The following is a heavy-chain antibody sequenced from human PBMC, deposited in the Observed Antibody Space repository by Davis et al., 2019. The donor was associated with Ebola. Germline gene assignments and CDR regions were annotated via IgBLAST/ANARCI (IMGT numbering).Heavy chain of an antibody. CDR3: AGRKTTMTSGLHS. CDR1: GFSFSSYG. CDR2: ISYDGGHK. Sequence: GESLKISCAGSGFSFSSYGIHWVRQAPGKGLEWVAVISYDGGHKFYADSVTGRFTISRDNSKNTVYLQMNSLSTEDTAMYYCAGRKTTMTSGLHSWGQGTLVTVSS. J-gene: IGHJ4*02. D-gene: IGHD4-17*01. V-gene: IGHV3-30*03.